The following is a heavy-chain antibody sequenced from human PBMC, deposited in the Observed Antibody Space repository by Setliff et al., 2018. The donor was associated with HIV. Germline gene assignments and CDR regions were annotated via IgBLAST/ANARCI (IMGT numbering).Heavy chain of an antibody. CDR3: ARIGSGWSVGWFDP. CDR1: GSSISSNYY. V-gene: IGHV4-38-2*02. CDR2: IDASANT. J-gene: IGHJ5*01. Sequence: KPSETLSLTCTVSGSSISSNYYWAWIRQAPGKGLEWIGCIDASANTYYIPSLKSRATISIDTSKNQLSVKLRSVTAADTAVYYCARIGSGWSVGWFDPWGQGTMVTVSS. D-gene: IGHD6-13*01.